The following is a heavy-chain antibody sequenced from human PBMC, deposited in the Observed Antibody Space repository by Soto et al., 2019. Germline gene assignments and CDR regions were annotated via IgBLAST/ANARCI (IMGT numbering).Heavy chain of an antibody. CDR1: GGSISSSSYY. J-gene: IGHJ4*02. Sequence: PSETLSLTCTVSGGSISSSSYYWGWIRQPPGKGLEWIGSIYYSGSTYYNPSLKSRVTISVDTSKNQFSLKLSSVTAADTAVYYCARVHSSSGILVDYWGQGTLVTVSS. CDR3: ARVHSSSGILVDY. V-gene: IGHV4-39*01. CDR2: IYYSGST. D-gene: IGHD6-6*01.